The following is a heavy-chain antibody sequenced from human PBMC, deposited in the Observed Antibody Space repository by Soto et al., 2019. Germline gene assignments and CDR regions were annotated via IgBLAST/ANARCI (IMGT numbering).Heavy chain of an antibody. Sequence: SETLSLTCAVSGGSISSSNWWSWVRQPPGKGLEWIGEIYHSGSTNYNPSIKSRVTISVDKSKNQFSLKLSSVTAADTAVYYCARGGAVAGRDFDYWGQGTMVTVSS. CDR3: ARGGAVAGRDFDY. CDR1: GGSISSSNW. D-gene: IGHD6-19*01. J-gene: IGHJ4*02. V-gene: IGHV4-4*02. CDR2: IYHSGST.